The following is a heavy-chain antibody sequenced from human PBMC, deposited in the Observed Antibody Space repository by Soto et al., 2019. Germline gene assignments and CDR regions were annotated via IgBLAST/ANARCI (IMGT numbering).Heavy chain of an antibody. CDR2: ISGSATNT. Sequence: EVQLMESGGGLVQPGGSLRLSCAASGFTFSSYAMSWVRQPPGKGLEWVSSISGSATNTYYADSVKGRFTISRDDSKSTLYLQMNSLRDEDTAIYYCANRSSYSIGWYFDYWGQGTLVTVSS. J-gene: IGHJ4*02. D-gene: IGHD6-19*01. V-gene: IGHV3-23*01. CDR1: GFTFSSYA. CDR3: ANRSSYSIGWYFDY.